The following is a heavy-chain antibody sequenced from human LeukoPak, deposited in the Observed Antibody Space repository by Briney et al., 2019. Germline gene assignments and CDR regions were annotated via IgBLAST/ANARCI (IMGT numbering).Heavy chain of an antibody. CDR2: IKQDGSEK. Sequence: PGGSLRLSCAASGFTFSSYWMSWVRQAPGKGLEWVANIKQDGSEKYYVDSVKGRFTISRDNAKNSLYLQMNSLRAEDTAVYYCARDGIIFGVDIPFDYWGQGTLVTVSS. CDR1: GFTFSSYW. V-gene: IGHV3-7*01. J-gene: IGHJ4*02. D-gene: IGHD3-3*01. CDR3: ARDGIIFGVDIPFDY.